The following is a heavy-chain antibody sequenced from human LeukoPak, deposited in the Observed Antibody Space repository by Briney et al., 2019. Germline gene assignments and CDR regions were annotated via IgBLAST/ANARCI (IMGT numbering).Heavy chain of an antibody. D-gene: IGHD3-22*01. CDR1: GGSISSGSYY. CDR3: ASNYYDSSAPDAFDI. Sequence: PSETLSLTCTVSGGSISSGSYYWSWIRQPAGKGLEWIGRIYTSGSTNYNPSLKSRVTISVDTSKNQFSLKLSSVTAADTAVYYCASNYYDSSAPDAFDIWGQGTMVTVSS. V-gene: IGHV4-61*02. J-gene: IGHJ3*02. CDR2: IYTSGST.